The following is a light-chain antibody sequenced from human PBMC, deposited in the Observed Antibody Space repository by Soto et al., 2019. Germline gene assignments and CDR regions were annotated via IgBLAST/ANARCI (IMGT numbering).Light chain of an antibody. CDR1: QSVSSSY. J-gene: IGKJ1*01. Sequence: EIVLTQSPGTLSLSPGERATLSCRASQSVSSSYLAWYQQKPGQAPRLLIYGASSRATGIPDRFSGSGSGTDFTLNISRLEPEDFAVYYCHQYGSSRTFGQGTKVEIK. CDR3: HQYGSSRT. CDR2: GAS. V-gene: IGKV3-20*01.